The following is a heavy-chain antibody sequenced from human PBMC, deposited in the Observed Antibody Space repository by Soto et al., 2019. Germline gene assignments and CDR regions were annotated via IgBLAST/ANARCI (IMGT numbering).Heavy chain of an antibody. CDR2: ISGSGGST. J-gene: IGHJ3*02. CDR1: GFTFSSYA. CDR3: AKGRSGTMIVVVTKPHDALDI. Sequence: GGSLRLSCAASGFTFSSYAMSWVRQAPGKGLEWVSAISGSGGSTYYADSVKGRFTISRDNSKNTLYLQMNSLRAEDTAVYYCAKGRSGTMIVVVTKPHDALDIWGQGTMVTVSS. D-gene: IGHD3-22*01. V-gene: IGHV3-23*01.